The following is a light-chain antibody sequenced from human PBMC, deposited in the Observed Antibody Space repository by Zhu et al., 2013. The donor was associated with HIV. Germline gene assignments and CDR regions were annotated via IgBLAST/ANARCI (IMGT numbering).Light chain of an antibody. J-gene: IGKJ4*01. CDR2: AAS. CDR1: QVINTY. Sequence: DIQLTQSPSFLSASIGDRVTITCRASQVINTYLAWYQHEPGKAPRLLIYAASTLQTGVPSRFSGSGSGTEFTLTISSLQPEDFATYYCLQHKTYPLTFGGGTKVEIK. V-gene: IGKV1-9*01. CDR3: LQHKTYPLT.